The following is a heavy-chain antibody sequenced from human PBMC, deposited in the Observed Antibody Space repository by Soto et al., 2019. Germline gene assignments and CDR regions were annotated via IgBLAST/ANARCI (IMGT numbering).Heavy chain of an antibody. D-gene: IGHD6-19*01. CDR2: ISXDGSNK. J-gene: IGHJ1*01. Sequence: GGSLRLSCAASGFTFSSYAMHWVRQAPGKGLEWVAVISXDGSNKYYADSVKGRFNISRDNSNNRLYLQMNSLRAEETAGYYCAREMGNVGGWQEGGPKTEYFQHWGQGTLVTVSS. V-gene: IGHV3-30-3*01. CDR3: AREMGNVGGWQEGGPKTEYFQH. CDR1: GFTFSSYA.